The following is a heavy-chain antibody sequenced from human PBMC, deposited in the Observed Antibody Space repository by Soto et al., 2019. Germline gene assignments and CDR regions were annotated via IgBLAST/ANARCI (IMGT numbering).Heavy chain of an antibody. CDR1: GGSISSSNW. CDR2: IYHSGST. D-gene: IGHD6-13*01. CDR3: ARGGVHRSGGRISSSVGAGY. Sequence: QVQLQESGPGLVKPSGTLSLTCAVSGGSISSSNWWSWVRQPPGKGLEWIGEIYHSGSTNYNPSLRCRVTISVNKSKHQFSLKLSSVTAADTAVYDCARGGVHRSGGRISSSVGAGYWGQGTLVTVSS. V-gene: IGHV4-4*02. J-gene: IGHJ4*02.